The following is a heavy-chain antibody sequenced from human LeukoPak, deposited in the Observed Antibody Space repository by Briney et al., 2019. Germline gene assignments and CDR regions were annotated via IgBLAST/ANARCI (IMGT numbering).Heavy chain of an antibody. CDR3: ARGAAVAFDN. Sequence: SETLSLTCTVSGGSINSGSYHWTWLRQPAGKGLEWIGRISSSGSTNYNPSLKSRVTISVDTFKNQFSLKLSSVTAADTAVYYCARGAAVAFDNWGQGTLVTVSS. D-gene: IGHD6-19*01. CDR2: ISSSGST. V-gene: IGHV4-61*02. J-gene: IGHJ4*02. CDR1: GGSINSGSYH.